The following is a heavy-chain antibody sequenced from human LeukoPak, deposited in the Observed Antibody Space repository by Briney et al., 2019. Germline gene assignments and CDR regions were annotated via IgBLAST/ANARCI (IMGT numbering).Heavy chain of an antibody. CDR2: MNPSSGNT. V-gene: IGHV1-8*01. J-gene: IGHJ6*02. D-gene: IGHD2-2*01. CDR3: ARGRLVGQYQLLSDYYYYGMDV. CDR1: GYTFTSYD. Sequence: ASVRVSCKASGYTFTSYDINWVRQATGQGLEWMGWMNPSSGNTGYAQKFQGRVTMTRNTSISTAYMELSSLRSEDTAVYYCARGRLVGQYQLLSDYYYYGMDVWGQGTTVTVSS.